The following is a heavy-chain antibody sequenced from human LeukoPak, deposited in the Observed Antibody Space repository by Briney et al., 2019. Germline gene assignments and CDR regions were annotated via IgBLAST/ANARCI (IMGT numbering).Heavy chain of an antibody. CDR1: GFTFSSYS. D-gene: IGHD2-2*01. J-gene: IGHJ5*02. V-gene: IGHV3-21*01. CDR2: ISSSSSYI. CDR3: ARGGNAKYCSSTSCYPFLGFDP. Sequence: GGSLRLSCAASGFTFSSYSMNWVRQAPGKGLEWVSSISSSSSYIYYADSVKGRFTISRDNAKNSLYLQMNSLRAEDTAVYYCARGGNAKYCSSTSCYPFLGFDPWGQGTLVTVSS.